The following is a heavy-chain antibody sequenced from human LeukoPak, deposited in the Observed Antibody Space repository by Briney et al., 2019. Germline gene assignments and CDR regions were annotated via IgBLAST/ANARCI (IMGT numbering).Heavy chain of an antibody. Sequence: PSETLSLTCTVSGYSIRSGLYWGWIRQPSGKGLEWIWNSYHSGITYYTPSLKSRGTISVDTSKNQFYLKLSSVTAADTAVYYCARAVGSFDWLPLFDYWGQGTLVTVSS. CDR1: GYSIRSGLY. J-gene: IGHJ4*02. CDR2: SYHSGIT. V-gene: IGHV4-38-2*02. CDR3: ARAVGSFDWLPLFDY. D-gene: IGHD3-9*01.